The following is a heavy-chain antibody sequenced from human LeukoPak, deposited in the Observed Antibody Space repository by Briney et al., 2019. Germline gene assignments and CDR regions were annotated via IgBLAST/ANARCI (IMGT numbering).Heavy chain of an antibody. CDR2: ISAYNGYT. J-gene: IGHJ3*02. D-gene: IGHD3-10*01. V-gene: IGHV1-18*01. Sequence: ASVKVSCKASGYTFTNYGFSWVRQAPGQGLEWMGWISAYNGYTDYAQKFQFRVTMTTDTSTSTAYMELRSLRSDDTAVYYCARDSATVEYYYGSGSYLDAFDIWGQGTMVTVSS. CDR3: ARDSATVEYYYGSGSYLDAFDI. CDR1: GYTFTNYG.